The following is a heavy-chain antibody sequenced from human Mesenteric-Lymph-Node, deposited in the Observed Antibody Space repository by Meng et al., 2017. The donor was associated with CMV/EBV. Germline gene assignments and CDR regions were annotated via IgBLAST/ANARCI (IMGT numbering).Heavy chain of an antibody. J-gene: IGHJ4*01. CDR1: FTFSSSS. CDR2: ISSSSSYI. D-gene: IGHD5-18*01. V-gene: IGHV3-21*01. Sequence: FTFSSSSMNWVRPAPGTGLQWVSSISSSSSYIYYADSVKGRFTISRDNSKNTLYLQMDSLRAEDTAVYYCARDMDTAMVSGAAGLDYWGQGTLVTVSS. CDR3: ARDMDTAMVSGAAGLDY.